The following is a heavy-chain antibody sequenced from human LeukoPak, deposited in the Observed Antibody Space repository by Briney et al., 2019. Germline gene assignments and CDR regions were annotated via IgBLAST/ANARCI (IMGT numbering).Heavy chain of an antibody. CDR2: SNTGNGDT. Sequence: GASVKVSCKASGYTFTTYAVHWVRQAPGQRLEWMGWSNTGNGDTKYPQEFQGRVTITGDTSASTAYMELSSLRSEDMAVYFCARSKSAWDPFDYWGQGTLVTVSS. J-gene: IGHJ4*02. CDR1: GYTFTTYA. CDR3: ARSKSAWDPFDY. D-gene: IGHD1-26*01. V-gene: IGHV1-3*02.